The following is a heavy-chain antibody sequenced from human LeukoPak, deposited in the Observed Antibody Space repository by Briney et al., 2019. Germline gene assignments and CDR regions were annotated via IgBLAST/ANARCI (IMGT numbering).Heavy chain of an antibody. V-gene: IGHV1-24*01. CDR3: ATPSFDSLLYYFDY. CDR2: FDPEDGET. D-gene: IGHD3-9*01. CDR1: GYTLTELS. J-gene: IGHJ4*02. Sequence: GASVKVSCKVSGYTLTELSMHWVRQAPGKGLEWMGGFDPEDGETVYAQKFQGRVTMTEDTSTDTAYMELSSLRSEDTAVYYCATPSFDSLLYYFDYWGQGTLVTVSS.